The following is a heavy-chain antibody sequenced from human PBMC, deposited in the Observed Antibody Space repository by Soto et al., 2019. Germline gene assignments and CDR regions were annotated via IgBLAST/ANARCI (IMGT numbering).Heavy chain of an antibody. CDR3: AKDTVDFLTDDHYLDAFDI. D-gene: IGHD3-9*01. CDR2: FFGSGKT. Sequence: PSETLSLTCTVSGGSITAYYWSWIRQPAGKGLEWIGRFFGSGKTNYNPSLKSRVSMSVDTSNNQFSLQLNSVTAADTAVYYCAKDTVDFLTDDHYLDAFDIWGQGTMVTVSS. J-gene: IGHJ3*02. CDR1: GGSITAYY. V-gene: IGHV4-4*07.